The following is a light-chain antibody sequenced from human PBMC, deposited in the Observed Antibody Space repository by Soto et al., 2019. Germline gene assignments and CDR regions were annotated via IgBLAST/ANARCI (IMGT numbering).Light chain of an antibody. CDR1: QSISNT. CDR2: DAA. CDR3: QQYYTPPHT. Sequence: EVVMTQSPATLSLSPGEGATLSCRASQSISNTLAWYQLKPGQSPRLLIYDAATTATGIPPRFSGSGSGTEFTLTINSLQSEDFAIYYCQQYYTPPHTFGQGTKVEIK. V-gene: IGKV3-15*01. J-gene: IGKJ1*01.